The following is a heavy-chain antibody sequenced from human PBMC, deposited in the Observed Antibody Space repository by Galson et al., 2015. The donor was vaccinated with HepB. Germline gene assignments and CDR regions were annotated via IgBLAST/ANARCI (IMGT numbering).Heavy chain of an antibody. D-gene: IGHD3-9*01. CDR2: IRGDSNAI. V-gene: IGHV3-48*01. Sequence: SLRLSCAASEFTFSGYGMNWVRQAPGKGLEWVAYIRGDSNAIWCADSVKGRFTISRDNARNSLYLQMNSLRAEDTAVYYCARDIDWAFDYWGQGTLVTVSS. CDR1: EFTFSGYG. J-gene: IGHJ4*02. CDR3: ARDIDWAFDY.